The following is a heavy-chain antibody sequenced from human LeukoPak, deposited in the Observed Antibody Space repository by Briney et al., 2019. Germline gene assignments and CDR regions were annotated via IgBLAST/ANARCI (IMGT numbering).Heavy chain of an antibody. CDR1: GFTFSSYA. J-gene: IGHJ4*02. CDR3: AREEAAAGPRYMDY. Sequence: GGSLRLSCAASGFTFSSYAMHWVRQAPGKGLEWVAVISYDGSNKYYADSVKGRFTISRDNSKNTLYLQMNSLRAEDTAVYYCAREEAAAGPRYMDYWGQGTLVTVSS. D-gene: IGHD6-13*01. CDR2: ISYDGSNK. V-gene: IGHV3-30-3*01.